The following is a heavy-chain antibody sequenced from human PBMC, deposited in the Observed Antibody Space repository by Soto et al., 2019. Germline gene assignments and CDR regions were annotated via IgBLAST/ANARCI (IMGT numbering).Heavy chain of an antibody. CDR1: GGSFSGYY. V-gene: IGHV4-34*01. CDR3: ARADDSSRWYEDYYYHGMDV. J-gene: IGHJ6*02. CDR2: INHSGST. D-gene: IGHD6-19*01. Sequence: SETLSLTCAVYGGSFSGYYWSWIRQPPGKGLEWIGEINHSGSTNYNPSLKSRVTISVDTSKNQFSLKLSSVTAADTAVYYCARADDSSRWYEDYYYHGMDVWGQGTPVTVSS.